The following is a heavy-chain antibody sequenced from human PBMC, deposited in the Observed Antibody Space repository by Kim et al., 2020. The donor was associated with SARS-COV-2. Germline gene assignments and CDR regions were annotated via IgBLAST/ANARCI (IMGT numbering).Heavy chain of an antibody. D-gene: IGHD5-18*01. J-gene: IGHJ4*01. V-gene: IGHV3-9*01. CDR3: VKSDTALTYFDC. Sequence: IAYADCVKGRFTISRDNAKNSLYLEMNSLRAEDTALYYCVKSDTALTYFDCWGQGTLVTVSS. CDR2: I.